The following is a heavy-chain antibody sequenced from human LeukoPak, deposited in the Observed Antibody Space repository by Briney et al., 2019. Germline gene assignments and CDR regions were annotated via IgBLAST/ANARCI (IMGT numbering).Heavy chain of an antibody. V-gene: IGHV3-7*01. J-gene: IGHJ4*02. CDR1: RFIFSSDW. CDR3: ARDAYSGYDYVNYFDY. D-gene: IGHD5-12*01. Sequence: PGRSLRLSCAASRFIFSSDWMSWVRQAPRKGLEWVAKIKQDGSENYYVDSGKGGFTISRDNVKTSLYLQMNSLRAEDTAMYYCARDAYSGYDYVNYFDYWGQGTLVTVSS. CDR2: IKQDGSEN.